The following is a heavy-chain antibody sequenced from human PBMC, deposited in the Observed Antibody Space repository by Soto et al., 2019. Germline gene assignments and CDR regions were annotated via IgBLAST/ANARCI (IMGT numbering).Heavy chain of an antibody. J-gene: IGHJ3*02. CDR1: GFTFSSYS. CDR3: ARRGSYYLSAFDI. CDR2: ISSSSSTI. V-gene: IGHV3-48*02. D-gene: IGHD1-26*01. Sequence: EVQLVESGGGLVQPGGSLRLSCAASGFTFSSYSMNWVRQAPGKGLEWVSYISSSSSTIYYADSVKGRFTISRDNAKNSLDLQMNSLRDEDTAVYYCARRGSYYLSAFDIWGQGTMVTVSS.